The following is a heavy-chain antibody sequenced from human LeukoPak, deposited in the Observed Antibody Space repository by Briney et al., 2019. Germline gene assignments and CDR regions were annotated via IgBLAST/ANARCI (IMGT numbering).Heavy chain of an antibody. CDR1: GFTFSSYG. J-gene: IGHJ4*02. V-gene: IGHV3-30*18. Sequence: GGSLRLSCAVSGFTFSSYGMHWVRQAPGKGLEWMAVISYDGTNKYYADSVKGRFTISRDNSKNTLYLQMNSLRAEDTAVYYCAKDLNYDFWSGLGNCGQGTLVTVSS. CDR2: ISYDGTNK. D-gene: IGHD3-3*01. CDR3: AKDLNYDFWSGLGN.